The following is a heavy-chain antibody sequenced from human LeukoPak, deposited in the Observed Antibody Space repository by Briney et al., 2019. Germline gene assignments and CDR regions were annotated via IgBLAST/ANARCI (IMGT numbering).Heavy chain of an antibody. V-gene: IGHV4-59*01. J-gene: IGHJ6*02. D-gene: IGHD2-2*01. CDR3: AREPDAIFYYGVDV. CDR2: ISSSGST. CDR1: GVSISSYY. Sequence: KPSETLSLTCTVSGVSISSYYWNWIRQPPGKGLEWIGHISSSGSTDYNPSLKSRVTISVDTSKNQFSLRLSSVTAADTAVYYCAREPDAIFYYGVDVWGQGTTVIVSS.